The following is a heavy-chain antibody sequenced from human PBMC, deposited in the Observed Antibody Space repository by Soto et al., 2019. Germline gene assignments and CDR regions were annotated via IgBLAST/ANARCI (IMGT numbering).Heavy chain of an antibody. J-gene: IGHJ6*02. CDR1: GFTFSSYA. CDR2: ISSDGSKK. D-gene: IGHD1-7*01. CDR3: ASHPQAQKLKEPCDYCGMDV. V-gene: IGHV3-30*03. Sequence: SLRLSCAASGFTFSSYAFHWVRQAPGKGLEWVAVISSDGSKKYYADSVKGRFIMSRDNSKNTLYVQMNSLRAEDTAVYYCASHPQAQKLKEPCDYCGMDVWGQGTAVTGSS.